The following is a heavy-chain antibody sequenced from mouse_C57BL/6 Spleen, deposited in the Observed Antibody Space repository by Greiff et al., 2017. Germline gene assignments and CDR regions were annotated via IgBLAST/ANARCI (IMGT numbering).Heavy chain of an antibody. Sequence: VQLQQPGAELVRPGASVKLSCKASGYTFTDYWMHWVKQRPGQGLEWIGMIHPDSGSTNYNEKFQSKATLTADTSSSTAYLQLSSLTSAASAVYYCSGGWGADWGQGTLVTVSA. V-gene: IGHV1-64*01. CDR3: SGGWGAD. CDR2: IHPDSGST. CDR1: GYTFTDYW. J-gene: IGHJ3*01. D-gene: IGHD2-3*01.